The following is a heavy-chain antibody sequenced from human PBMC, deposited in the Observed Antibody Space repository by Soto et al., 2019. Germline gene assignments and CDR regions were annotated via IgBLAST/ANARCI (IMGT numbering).Heavy chain of an antibody. CDR3: AREYTKTVAGPTPYYIDY. J-gene: IGHJ4*02. V-gene: IGHV4-4*07. D-gene: IGHD6-19*01. CDR2: IYQSGDT. CDR1: GDSISSYY. Sequence: PSETLSLTCSVSGDSISSYYWSWIRQPAGKGLEWIGRIYQSGDTNYNPSLKSRVSMSVDTSKNQFSLKLSSVTAADTAVYYCAREYTKTVAGPTPYYIDYWGQGTLVTV.